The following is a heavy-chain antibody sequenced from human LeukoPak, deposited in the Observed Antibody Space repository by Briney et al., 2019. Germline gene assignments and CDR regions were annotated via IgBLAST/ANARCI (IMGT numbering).Heavy chain of an antibody. J-gene: IGHJ4*02. CDR1: GGSINSYY. CDR2: IHYSGST. D-gene: IGHD3-10*01. CDR3: ARGREKYYGSGSYGY. Sequence: SETLSLTCTVSGGSINSYYWTWIRQPPGKGLEWIGYIHYSGSTNYNPSLESRVTISVDTSKNQFSLNLSSVTAADTAVYYCARGREKYYGSGSYGYWGQGTLVTVSS. V-gene: IGHV4-59*01.